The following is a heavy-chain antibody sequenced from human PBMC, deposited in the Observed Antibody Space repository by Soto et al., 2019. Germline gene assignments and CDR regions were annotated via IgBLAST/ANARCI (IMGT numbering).Heavy chain of an antibody. Sequence: PGGSLRLSCAASGFTFSTYWMHWVRQAPGKGLVWVSRINSDGSITSYADSVKGRFTISRDNAKNTVYLQMDSLRAEDTAVYYCTSSSPRLYGDYDWGQGXLVTVSS. D-gene: IGHD4-17*01. V-gene: IGHV3-74*01. CDR1: GFTFSTYW. J-gene: IGHJ4*02. CDR3: TSSSPRLYGDYD. CDR2: INSDGSIT.